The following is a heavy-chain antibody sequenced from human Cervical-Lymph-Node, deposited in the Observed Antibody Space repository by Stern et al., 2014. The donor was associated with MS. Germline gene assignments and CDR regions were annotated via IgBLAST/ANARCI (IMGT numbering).Heavy chain of an antibody. CDR2: MVPVIHSS. V-gene: IGHV1-69*06. CDR3: ATRGGLKYGYFEY. Sequence: QVQLVESGAEVRKPGSSVKVSCKASGDTYAINWVRQAPGQGLEWMGGMVPVIHSSNYAPKFQGRVTITADTSTNTVYMELNSLKSQDTAIYYCATRGGLKYGYFEYWGQGTLVTVSS. CDR1: GDTYA. D-gene: IGHD3-10*01. J-gene: IGHJ4*02.